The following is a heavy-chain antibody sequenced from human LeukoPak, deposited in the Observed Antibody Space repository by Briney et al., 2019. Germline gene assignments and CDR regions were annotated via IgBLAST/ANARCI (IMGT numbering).Heavy chain of an antibody. D-gene: IGHD3-9*01. J-gene: IGHJ5*02. Sequence: ASVKVSCKASGYTFTSYAMHWVRQAPGQRLEWMGWSNAGNGNTKYSQEFQGRVTITRDTSASTAYMELSSLRSEDMAVYYCAIEGSKSRYFDWLQTWGQGTLVTVSS. CDR3: AIEGSKSRYFDWLQT. CDR1: GYTFTSYA. V-gene: IGHV1-3*02. CDR2: SNAGNGNT.